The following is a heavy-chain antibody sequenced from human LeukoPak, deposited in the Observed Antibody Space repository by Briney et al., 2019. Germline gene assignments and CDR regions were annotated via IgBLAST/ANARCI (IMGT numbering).Heavy chain of an antibody. D-gene: IGHD6-19*01. CDR2: ISYDGRNK. J-gene: IGHJ4*02. CDR1: GFTFNNYG. V-gene: IGHV3-30*03. Sequence: GKSLRLSCAASGFTFNNYGMHWVRQAPGKGLEWVAVISYDGRNKHYPDSVNGRFTISRDNSKNTLYLQMNSLRAEDTAVYYCAGVAGTGYWGQGTLVTVSS. CDR3: AGVAGTGY.